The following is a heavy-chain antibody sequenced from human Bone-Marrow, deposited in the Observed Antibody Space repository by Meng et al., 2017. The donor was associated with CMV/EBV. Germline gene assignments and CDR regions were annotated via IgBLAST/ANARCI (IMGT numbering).Heavy chain of an antibody. J-gene: IGHJ4*02. D-gene: IGHD6-19*01. CDR3: AKDASGWPN. Sequence: LNLSCAASGLTFSRLGMSWVRKGTGKGREWVSTVGSEGDGTYYADSVKGRCTISRDNSKNTLYLRMNSLRAEDTAVYYCAKDASGWPNWGQGTLVTVSS. CDR1: GLTFSRLG. CDR2: VGSEGDGT. V-gene: IGHV3-23*01.